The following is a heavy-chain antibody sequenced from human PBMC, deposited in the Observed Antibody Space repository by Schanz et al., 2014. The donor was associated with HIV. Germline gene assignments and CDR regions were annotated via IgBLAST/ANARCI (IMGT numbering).Heavy chain of an antibody. J-gene: IGHJ6*02. Sequence: VQLLESGGGLVQPGGSLRLSCAASGFTFSSFAMHWVRQAPGKGLEWVTLISYEGSKRYYADSVKGRFTVSRDNTKNTLYLQMNSLTPEDTAVYYCARDEGRYCRGGSCYYNGMDVWGQGTTVTVSS. D-gene: IGHD2-15*01. CDR3: ARDEGRYCRGGSCYYNGMDV. CDR2: ISYEGSKR. V-gene: IGHV3-30-3*01. CDR1: GFTFSSFA.